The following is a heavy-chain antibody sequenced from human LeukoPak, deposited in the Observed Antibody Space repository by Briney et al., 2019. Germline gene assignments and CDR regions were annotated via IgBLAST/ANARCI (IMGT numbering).Heavy chain of an antibody. D-gene: IGHD3-22*01. J-gene: IGHJ4*02. CDR3: AKVPTGDSSGYLNFDY. CDR1: GGSFSGYY. CDR2: INHSGST. Sequence: SETLSLTCAVYGGSFSGYYWSWIRQPPGKGLEWIGEINHSGSTNYNPSLKSRVTISVDTSKNQFSLKLSSVTAADTAVYYCAKVPTGDSSGYLNFDYWGQGTLVTVSS. V-gene: IGHV4-34*01.